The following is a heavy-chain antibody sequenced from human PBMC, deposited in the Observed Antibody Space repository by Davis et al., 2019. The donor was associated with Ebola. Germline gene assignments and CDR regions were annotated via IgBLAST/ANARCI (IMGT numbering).Heavy chain of an antibody. D-gene: IGHD3-10*01. CDR3: ALPFGEFYYYGMDV. J-gene: IGHJ6*02. CDR1: GGTFSSYA. Sequence: SVKVSCKASGGTFSSYAISWVRQAPGQGLEWMGGIIPIFGTANYAQKFQGRVTITADKSTSTAYMELSSLRSEDTAVYYCALPFGEFYYYGMDVWGQGTTVTVSS. CDR2: IIPIFGTA. V-gene: IGHV1-69*06.